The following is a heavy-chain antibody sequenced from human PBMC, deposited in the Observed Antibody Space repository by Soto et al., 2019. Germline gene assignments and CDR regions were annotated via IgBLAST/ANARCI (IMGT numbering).Heavy chain of an antibody. CDR3: ARCYCSLGSCYTCWHFDL. J-gene: IGHJ2*01. D-gene: IGHD2-15*01. CDR2: VGPYNGNT. CDR1: GYTFTNYG. Sequence: QVQLVQSGAEVKKPGASVRVSCKASGYTFTNYGISWVRQAPGQGLEWMGWVGPYNGNTDQAQNFQGSVTMTTDTSTNSAYMELGSLRSDDTALYYCARCYCSLGSCYTCWHFDLWGRGTLVTVSS. V-gene: IGHV1-18*04.